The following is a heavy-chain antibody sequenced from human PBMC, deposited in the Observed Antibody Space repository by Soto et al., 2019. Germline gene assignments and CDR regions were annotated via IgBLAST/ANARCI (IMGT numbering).Heavy chain of an antibody. Sequence: ASVKVSCKASGYTFTSYYMHWVRQAPGQGLEWMGIINPSGGSTSYAQKFQGRVTMTRDTSTSTVYMELSSLRSEDTAVYYCARDPIVTIFGVVMAPYYFDYWGQGTRVTVAS. V-gene: IGHV1-46*01. CDR1: GYTFTSYY. CDR2: INPSGGST. D-gene: IGHD3-3*01. CDR3: ARDPIVTIFGVVMAPYYFDY. J-gene: IGHJ4*02.